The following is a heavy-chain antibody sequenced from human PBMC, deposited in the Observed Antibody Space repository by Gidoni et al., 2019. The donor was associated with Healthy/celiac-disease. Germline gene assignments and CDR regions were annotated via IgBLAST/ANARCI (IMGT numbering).Heavy chain of an antibody. CDR1: GYTFTGSY. CDR2: INPNSGGT. V-gene: IGHV1-2*02. J-gene: IGHJ4*02. Sequence: QVQLVQSGAEVKKPGASVKVSCKASGYTFTGSYMHWVRQAPGQGLGWMGWINPNSGGTNYAQKFQGRVTMTRDTSISTAYMELSRLRSDDTAVYYCARGIQLWLPLKPPLPVDYWGQGTLVTVSS. CDR3: ARGIQLWLPLKPPLPVDY. D-gene: IGHD5-18*01.